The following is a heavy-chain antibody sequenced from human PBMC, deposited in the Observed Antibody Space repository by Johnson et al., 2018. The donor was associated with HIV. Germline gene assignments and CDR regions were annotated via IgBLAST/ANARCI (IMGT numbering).Heavy chain of an antibody. Sequence: LVETGGGLIQPGRSLRLSCAASGFTFDDYAMHWVRQTPGKGLEWVSGISWNSGSIGYADSVKGRFTISRDNSKNTLYLQMNSLRAEDTAVYYCARDAVIRSGWYNVDAFDVWGQGTMVTVSS. CDR3: ARDAVIRSGWYNVDAFDV. CDR2: ISWNSGSI. CDR1: GFTFDDYA. J-gene: IGHJ3*01. V-gene: IGHV3-9*01. D-gene: IGHD6-19*01.